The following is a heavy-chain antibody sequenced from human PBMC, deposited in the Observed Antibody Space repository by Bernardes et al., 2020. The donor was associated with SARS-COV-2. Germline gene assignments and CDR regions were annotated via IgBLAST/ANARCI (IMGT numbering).Heavy chain of an antibody. D-gene: IGHD6-25*01. CDR1: GFTFNDYA. V-gene: IGHV3-9*01. CDR3: TRASDAAFGI. CDR2: ISWNKNII. J-gene: IGHJ3*02. Sequence: GGSLRLSCAASGFTFNDYAMHWVRQAPGKGLEWVSSISWNKNIINYADSVKGRFTIARDNAKNMLYLQMNSLRVEDTAVYYCTRASDAAFGIWGQGTVVTVSS.